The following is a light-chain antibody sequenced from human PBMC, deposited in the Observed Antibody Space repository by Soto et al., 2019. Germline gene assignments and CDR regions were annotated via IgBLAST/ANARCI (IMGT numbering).Light chain of an antibody. Sequence: EIVMTQSPATLSVSPGERATLSCRASQSVSNNLAWYQQQPGQAPRLLIYGASTRATGIPARFSGSGSGTEFTLTTGSLQSEDFAVYYCQQYNNWPRTFGQGTKVDIK. V-gene: IGKV3-15*01. CDR2: GAS. CDR3: QQYNNWPRT. CDR1: QSVSNN. J-gene: IGKJ1*01.